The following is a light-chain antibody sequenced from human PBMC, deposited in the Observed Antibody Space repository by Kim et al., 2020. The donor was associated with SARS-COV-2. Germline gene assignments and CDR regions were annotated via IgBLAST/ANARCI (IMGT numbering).Light chain of an antibody. J-gene: IGLJ3*02. CDR2: YKSDSDK. Sequence: QPVLTQPSSLSASPGASASLTCTLRSGINVGTYRIYWYQQKPGSPPQYLLRYKSDSDKQQGSGVPSRFSGSKDASANAGNLLISGLQSEDEADYYCMIWHSSAWVFGGGTQLTVL. CDR1: SGINVGTYR. V-gene: IGLV5-45*03. CDR3: MIWHSSAWV.